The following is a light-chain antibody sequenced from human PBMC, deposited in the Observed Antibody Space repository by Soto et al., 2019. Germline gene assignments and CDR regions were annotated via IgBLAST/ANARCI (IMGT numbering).Light chain of an antibody. V-gene: IGKV3-15*01. CDR3: QQYNNWPSLT. CDR2: GAS. Sequence: EIVMPQSPATLSVSPGERATLSCRASQSVSSNLAWYQQKPGQAPRLLIYGASTSATVIPARFSGSGSGTEFTLTISSLQSEYFAVYYCQQYNNWPSLTFGPGTKVDIK. J-gene: IGKJ3*01. CDR1: QSVSSN.